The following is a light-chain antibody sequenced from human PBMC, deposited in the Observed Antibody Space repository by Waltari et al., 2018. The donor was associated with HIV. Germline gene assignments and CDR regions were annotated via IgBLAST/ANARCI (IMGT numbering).Light chain of an antibody. CDR1: QTVLYSSNKKNF. CDR3: QQYYSTPYT. CDR2: WAT. V-gene: IGKV4-1*01. Sequence: EIVMTQSPDSLAVPLGERAIITCNSGQTVLYSSNKKNFLSWYQQKPGQPPKLLISWATTRDSGVPDRFSGSGSGTDFTLTVSSLQAEDVAFYYCQQYYSTPYTFGRGTKV. J-gene: IGKJ2*01.